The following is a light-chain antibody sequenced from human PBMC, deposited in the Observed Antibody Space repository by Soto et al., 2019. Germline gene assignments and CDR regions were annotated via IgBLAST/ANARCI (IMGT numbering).Light chain of an antibody. CDR3: SSYTSSNTILV. J-gene: IGLJ1*01. CDR1: SSDVGAYNY. V-gene: IGLV2-14*01. CDR2: DVS. Sequence: QSALTQPASVSGSPGQSITISCTGTSSDVGAYNYVSWFQQHPGKAPKLMIFDVSNRPSGVSNRFSGSKSGNTASLTISGLQAEDEADYYCSSYTSSNTILVFGTGTKLTVL.